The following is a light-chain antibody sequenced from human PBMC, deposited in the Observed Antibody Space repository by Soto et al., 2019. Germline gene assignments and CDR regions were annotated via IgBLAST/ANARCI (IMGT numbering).Light chain of an antibody. J-gene: IGKJ1*01. V-gene: IGKV1-9*01. CDR3: PQLNNFPRT. CDR2: GAS. CDR1: QGISSY. Sequence: DIQLTQSPSFLSASVGDRVTITCRASQGISSYLAWYQQRPGKAPKLLMYGASTLQSGVPSRFSGSASGTTFTLTINNLQPEDFATYYCPQLNNFPRTFGQGTKVE.